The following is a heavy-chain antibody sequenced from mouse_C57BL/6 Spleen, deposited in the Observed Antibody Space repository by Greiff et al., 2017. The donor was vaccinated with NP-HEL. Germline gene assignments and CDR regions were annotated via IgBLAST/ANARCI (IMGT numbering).Heavy chain of an antibody. CDR1: GYAFSSSW. CDR2: IYPGDGDT. V-gene: IGHV1-82*01. Sequence: QVQLQQSGPELVKPGASVKISCKASGYAFSSSWMNWVKQRPGKGLEWIGRIYPGDGDTNYNGKFKGKATLTADKSSSTAYMQLSSLTSEDSAVYFCANYYYGSSYYFDYWGQGTTLTVSS. CDR3: ANYYYGSSYYFDY. D-gene: IGHD1-1*01. J-gene: IGHJ2*01.